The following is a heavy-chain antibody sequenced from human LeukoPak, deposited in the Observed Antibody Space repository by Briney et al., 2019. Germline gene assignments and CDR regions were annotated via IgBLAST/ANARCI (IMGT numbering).Heavy chain of an antibody. J-gene: IGHJ5*02. Sequence: SETLSLTCTVSGGSISSYYWSWIRQPAGKGLEWIGRIYTSGSTNYNPSLKSRVTMSVDTSKNQFSLKLSSVTAADTAVYYCPRYLKELGYCSSTSCLSNWFDPWGQGTLVTVSS. V-gene: IGHV4-4*07. CDR1: GGSISSYY. CDR3: PRYLKELGYCSSTSCLSNWFDP. CDR2: IYTSGST. D-gene: IGHD2-2*01.